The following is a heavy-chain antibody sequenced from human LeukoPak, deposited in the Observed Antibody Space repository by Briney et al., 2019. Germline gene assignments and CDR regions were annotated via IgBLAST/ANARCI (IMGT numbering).Heavy chain of an antibody. CDR2: ISYDGSNK. CDR3: ARDRGWHIVVVTSLPGSWFDP. Sequence: GGSLRLSCAASGFTFSSYAMHWVRQAPGKGLEWVAVISYDGSNKYYADSVKGRFTISRDNSKNTLYLQMNSLRAEDTAVYYCARDRGWHIVVVTSLPGSWFDPWGQGTLVTVSS. J-gene: IGHJ5*02. D-gene: IGHD2-21*02. V-gene: IGHV3-30-3*01. CDR1: GFTFSSYA.